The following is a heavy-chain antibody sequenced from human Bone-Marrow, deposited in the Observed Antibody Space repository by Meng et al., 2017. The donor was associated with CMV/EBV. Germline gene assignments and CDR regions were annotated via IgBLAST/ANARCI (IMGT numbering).Heavy chain of an antibody. CDR2: MGFRSGYV. V-gene: IGHV3-21*01. CDR1: GGSFSGYY. Sequence: ETLSLTCAVYGGSFSGYYWSWIRQPPGKGLEWVSSMGFRSGYVSYANSVEGRFTISRDNAKNSLFLQLNSLRAEDTAVYFCAREGYQVATPAPYFDFWGQGTLVTVSS. CDR3: AREGYQVATPAPYFDF. J-gene: IGHJ4*02. D-gene: IGHD2-2*01.